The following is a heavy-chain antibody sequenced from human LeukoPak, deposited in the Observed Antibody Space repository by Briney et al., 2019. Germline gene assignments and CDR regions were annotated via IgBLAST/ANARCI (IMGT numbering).Heavy chain of an antibody. CDR1: GFTFSTYP. J-gene: IGHJ4*02. V-gene: IGHV3-23*01. CDR2: MSGSGGTT. Sequence: GGSLRLSCAGSGFTFSTYPMSWVRQAPGKGLEWVSAMSGSGGTTYYADSMKGRFTISRDNSKNTLYLQINGLRVDDTAVYYCANKGYGVSPFDYWGQGTLVTVSS. CDR3: ANKGYGVSPFDY. D-gene: IGHD5-18*01.